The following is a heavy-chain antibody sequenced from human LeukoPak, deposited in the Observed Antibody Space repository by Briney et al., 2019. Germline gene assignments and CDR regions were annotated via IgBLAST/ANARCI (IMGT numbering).Heavy chain of an antibody. CDR1: GGSISSGSYY. V-gene: IGHV4-61*02. Sequence: SQTLSLTCTVSGGSISSGSYYWRWIRQPAGKGLEWIGRIYTSGSTNYNPSLKSRVTISVDTSKNQFSLKLSSVTAADTAVYYCARGITTLYYFDYWGQGTLVTVSS. J-gene: IGHJ4*02. D-gene: IGHD1-14*01. CDR2: IYTSGST. CDR3: ARGITTLYYFDY.